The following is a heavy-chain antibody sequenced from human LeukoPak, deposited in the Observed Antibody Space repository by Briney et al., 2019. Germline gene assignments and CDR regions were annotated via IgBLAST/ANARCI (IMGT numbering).Heavy chain of an antibody. J-gene: IGHJ4*02. CDR3: ARAGVVVAATGYYFDY. D-gene: IGHD2-15*01. V-gene: IGHV3-30-3*01. Sequence: PGRSLRLSCAASGFTFSSYAMHWVRQAPGKGLEWVAVISYGGSNKYYADSVKGRFTISRDNSKNTLYLQMNSLRAEDTAVYYCARAGVVVAATGYYFDYWGQGTLVTVSS. CDR2: ISYGGSNK. CDR1: GFTFSSYA.